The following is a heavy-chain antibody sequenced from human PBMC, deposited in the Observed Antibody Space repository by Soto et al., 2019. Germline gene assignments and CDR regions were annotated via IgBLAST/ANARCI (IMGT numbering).Heavy chain of an antibody. CDR1: GGSISSYY. CDR2: IYYSGST. D-gene: IGHD2-21*02. V-gene: IGHV4-59*12. CDR3: AASRQRGVTNPFDY. Sequence: PSETLSLTCTVSGGSISSYYWSWIRQSPGKGLEWIGYIYYSGSTKYNPSLKSRVTISVDTSKNQFSLKLSSLRSEDTAVYYCAASRQRGVTNPFDYWGQGTLVTVSS. J-gene: IGHJ4*02.